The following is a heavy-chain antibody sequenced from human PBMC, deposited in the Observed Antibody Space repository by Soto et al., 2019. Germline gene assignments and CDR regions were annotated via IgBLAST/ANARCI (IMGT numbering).Heavy chain of an antibody. CDR1: GLTISGKKY. J-gene: IGHJ3*01. CDR2: LYDVDGS. D-gene: IGHD1-1*01. Sequence: GSLRLSCAAFGLTISGKKYVAWVRQAPGKGLEWVSALYDVDGSFYADSVKGRFTTSSDSSKTTVYLQMNDLRPDDTAVYYCATWHEREHAYDVWGQGTTVPVSS. CDR3: ATWHEREHAYDV. V-gene: IGHV3-53*01.